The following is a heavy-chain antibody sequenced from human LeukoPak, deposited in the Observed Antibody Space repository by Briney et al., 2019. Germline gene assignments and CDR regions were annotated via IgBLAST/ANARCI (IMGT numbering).Heavy chain of an antibody. CDR1: GFTFSSYG. V-gene: IGHV3-33*01. Sequence: TGRSLRLSCAASGFTFSSYGMHWVRQAPGKGLEWVTVIWYDGSNKYYADSVKGRFTISRDNSKNTLYLQMNSLRAEDTAVYYCARDPDCNSTSCCLGVDYWGQGTLVTVSS. CDR2: IWYDGSNK. D-gene: IGHD2-2*01. CDR3: ARDPDCNSTSCCLGVDY. J-gene: IGHJ4*02.